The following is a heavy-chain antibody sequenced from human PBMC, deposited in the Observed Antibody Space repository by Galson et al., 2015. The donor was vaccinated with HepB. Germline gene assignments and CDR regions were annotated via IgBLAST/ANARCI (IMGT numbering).Heavy chain of an antibody. CDR3: ARALASYGSGSYCWFDP. CDR2: IYYNGIT. CDR1: GASINSAGYY. D-gene: IGHD3-10*01. V-gene: IGHV4-31*03. J-gene: IGHJ5*02. Sequence: LSLTCTVSGASINSAGYYWSWIRQHPGKGLEWIGYIYYNGITYYNPSLKSRLTISIDTSKNQFSLELNSVTAADTAVYYCARALASYGSGSYCWFDPWGQGTLVTVSS.